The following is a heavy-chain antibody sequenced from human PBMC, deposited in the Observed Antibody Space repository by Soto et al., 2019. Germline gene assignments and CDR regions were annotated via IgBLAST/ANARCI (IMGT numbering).Heavy chain of an antibody. CDR2: IYYDGSNK. J-gene: IGHJ2*01. Sequence: PGGSLRLSCAASGFTFSSSGIHWVRQATGKGLEWVAIIYYDGSNKYYAESVKGRFTISRDNSKNTLYQQMNSMKAEDTAGYYSSRVSGGGSYFPPLLAFRRKGSWY. D-gene: IGHD3-10*01. CDR1: GFTFSSSG. V-gene: IGHV3-33*01. CDR3: SRVSGGGSYFPPLLAFRRKGSWY.